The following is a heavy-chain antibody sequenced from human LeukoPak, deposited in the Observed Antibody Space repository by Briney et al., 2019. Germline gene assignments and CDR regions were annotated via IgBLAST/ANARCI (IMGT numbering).Heavy chain of an antibody. D-gene: IGHD6-13*01. V-gene: IGHV3-30*03. CDR1: GFTFSSYG. CDR2: ISYDGSNK. J-gene: IGHJ4*02. Sequence: GGSLRFSCAASGFTFSSYGMHWVRQAPGKGLEWVAVISYDGSNKYYADSVKGRFTISRDNSKNTLYLQMNSLRAEDTAVYYCRLFAAAGTGVPFDYWGQGTLVTVSS. CDR3: RLFAAAGTGVPFDY.